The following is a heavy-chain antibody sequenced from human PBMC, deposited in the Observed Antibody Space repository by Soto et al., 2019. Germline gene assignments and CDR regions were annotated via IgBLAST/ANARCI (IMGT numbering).Heavy chain of an antibody. CDR3: ARNMGYCSSTSCYTGGWFDP. CDR2: IIPIFGTA. CDR1: GGTFSSYA. V-gene: IGHV1-69*06. D-gene: IGHD2-2*02. J-gene: IGHJ5*02. Sequence: QVQLVQSGAEVKKPRSSVKVSCKASGGTFSSYAISWVRQAPGQGLEWMGGIIPIFGTANYAQKFQGRVTSTADKSTSTAYMELSSLRSEDTAVYYCARNMGYCSSTSCYTGGWFDPWGQGTLVTVSS.